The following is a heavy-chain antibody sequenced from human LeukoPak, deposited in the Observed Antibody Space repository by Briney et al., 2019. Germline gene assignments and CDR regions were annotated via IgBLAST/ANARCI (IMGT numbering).Heavy chain of an antibody. CDR3: ASAYPYDAFDI. CDR2: INHSGST. Sequence: MASETLSLTCAVYGGSFSGYYWSWIRQPPGKGLEWIGEINHSGSTNYNPSLKSRVTISVDKSKNPFSLKLSSVTAADTAVYYCASAYPYDAFDIWGQGTMVTVSS. J-gene: IGHJ3*02. CDR1: GGSFSGYY. V-gene: IGHV4-34*01.